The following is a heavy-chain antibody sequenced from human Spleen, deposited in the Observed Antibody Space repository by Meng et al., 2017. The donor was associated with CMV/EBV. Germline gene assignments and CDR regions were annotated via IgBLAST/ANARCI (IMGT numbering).Heavy chain of an antibody. D-gene: IGHD4-17*01. CDR3: ARMGLGLGDYGSEDDY. CDR2: ISAYNGNT. CDR1: GYTITSYG. V-gene: IGHV1-18*01. J-gene: IGHJ4*02. Sequence: ASVKVSCKASGYTITSYGISWVRQAPGQGLEWMGWISAYNGNTNYAQKLQGRVTMTTDTSTSTAYMELRSLRSDDTAVYYCARMGLGLGDYGSEDDYWGQGTLVTVSS.